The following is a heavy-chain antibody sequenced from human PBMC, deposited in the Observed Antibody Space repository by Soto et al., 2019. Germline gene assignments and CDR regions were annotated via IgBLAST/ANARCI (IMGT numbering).Heavy chain of an antibody. CDR3: AKDPYNYYDSSGYYYD. CDR2: ISGSGGST. J-gene: IGHJ4*02. V-gene: IGHV3-23*01. D-gene: IGHD3-22*01. CDR1: GFTFSSYA. Sequence: EVQLLESGGGLVQPGGSLRLSCAASGFTFSSYAMSWVRQAPGKGLEWVSAISGSGGSTYYADSVKGRFTISRDNSKNTLYLQMNSLRAEDTAVYYCAKDPYNYYDSSGYYYDWGQGTLVTVSS.